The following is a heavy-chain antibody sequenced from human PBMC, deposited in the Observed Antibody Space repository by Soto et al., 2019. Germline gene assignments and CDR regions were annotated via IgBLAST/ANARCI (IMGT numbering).Heavy chain of an antibody. Sequence: QVQLQESGPGLVKPSQTLSLTCTVSGGSISSGDYYWSWIRQHPGKGLEWIGYIYYSGSTYYNPSXXXRXTISVDTSKNQCSLTLSSVTAADTAVYYCARWWSGSRQGFDPWGQGTLVTVSS. CDR2: IYYSGST. CDR3: ARWWSGSRQGFDP. CDR1: GGSISSGDYY. D-gene: IGHD3-3*01. V-gene: IGHV4-31*03. J-gene: IGHJ5*02.